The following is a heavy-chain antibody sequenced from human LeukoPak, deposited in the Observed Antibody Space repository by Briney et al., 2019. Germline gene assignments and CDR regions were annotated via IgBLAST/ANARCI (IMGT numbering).Heavy chain of an antibody. J-gene: IGHJ4*02. CDR1: GFTFSSYE. CDR3: ARGGGYDWRSFVN. CDR2: ISSSGSTI. V-gene: IGHV3-48*03. D-gene: IGHD5-12*01. Sequence: GGSLRLSCAASGFTFSSYEMHWVRQAPGKGLEWVSYISSSGSTIYYADSVKGRFTISRDNAKNSLYLQMNSLRAEDTAVYYCARGGGYDWRSFVNWGQGTLVTVSS.